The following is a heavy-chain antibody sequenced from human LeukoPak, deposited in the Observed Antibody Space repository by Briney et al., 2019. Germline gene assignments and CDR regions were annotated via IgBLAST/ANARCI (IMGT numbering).Heavy chain of an antibody. J-gene: IGHJ4*02. Sequence: SETLSLTCTVSGGSISSYYWSWIRQPPGKGLEWIGYIYYSGSTNYNPPLKSRVTISVDTSKNQFSLKLSSVTAADTAVYYCAATYYYDSSGYYGTKTFDYWGQGTLVTVSS. D-gene: IGHD3-22*01. V-gene: IGHV4-59*01. CDR1: GGSISSYY. CDR2: IYYSGST. CDR3: AATYYYDSSGYYGTKTFDY.